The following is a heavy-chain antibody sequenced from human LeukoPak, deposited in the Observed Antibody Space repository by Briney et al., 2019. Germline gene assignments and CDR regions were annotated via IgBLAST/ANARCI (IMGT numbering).Heavy chain of an antibody. CDR2: ISYSGDT. V-gene: IGHV4-59*11. CDR1: GGSMSSHH. J-gene: IGHJ5*02. Sequence: PSETLSLTCTVSGGSMSSHHWGWIRQPPGKALEWIGYISYSGDTNYNPSLKSRVTMSVDTSKNQFSLKLNSVTAADTAVYYSARGWLTWFNTWGQGTLVTVSS. CDR3: ARGWLTWFNT. D-gene: IGHD6-19*01.